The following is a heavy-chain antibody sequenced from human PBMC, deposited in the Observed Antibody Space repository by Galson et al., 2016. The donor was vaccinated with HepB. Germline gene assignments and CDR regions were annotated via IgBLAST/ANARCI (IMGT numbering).Heavy chain of an antibody. D-gene: IGHD1-14*01. CDR3: ARSPEVGLYYFDS. J-gene: IGHJ4*02. Sequence: SLRLSCEASGFTFTNYYMNWIRQAPGKGLEWMSYISPCGFVILYAESVKGRFTVSRDNAQNSPYLQMNSLRADDTAVYYCARSPEVGLYYFDSWGQGTLVTVSS. CDR1: GFTFTNYY. V-gene: IGHV3-11*01. CDR2: ISPCGFVI.